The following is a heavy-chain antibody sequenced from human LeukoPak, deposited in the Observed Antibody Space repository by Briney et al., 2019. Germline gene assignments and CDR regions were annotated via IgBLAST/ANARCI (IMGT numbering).Heavy chain of an antibody. D-gene: IGHD3-3*01. Sequence: ASVKVSCKASGYTFTSYGISWVRQAPGQGLEWMGWISAYNGNTNYAQKLQGRVTMTTDTSTSTAYMELRSLRSDDTAVYYCARGARFLEWLFQPFDYWGRGTLVTVSS. CDR2: ISAYNGNT. V-gene: IGHV1-18*01. J-gene: IGHJ4*02. CDR3: ARGARFLEWLFQPFDY. CDR1: GYTFTSYG.